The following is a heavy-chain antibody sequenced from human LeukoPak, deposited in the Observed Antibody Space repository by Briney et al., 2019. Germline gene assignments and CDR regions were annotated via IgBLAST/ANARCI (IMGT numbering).Heavy chain of an antibody. Sequence: GGSLRLSCAASGFCFASYEMNWVRQAPGKGLEWVSHISSDGRVETYLDSVRGRITMSRDNAKDLLFLQMNGLRAEDTAVYYCAREKNLGTWGQGTLVTVSS. CDR2: ISSDGRVE. V-gene: IGHV3-48*03. D-gene: IGHD1-14*01. CDR3: AREKNLGT. CDR1: GFCFASYE. J-gene: IGHJ4*02.